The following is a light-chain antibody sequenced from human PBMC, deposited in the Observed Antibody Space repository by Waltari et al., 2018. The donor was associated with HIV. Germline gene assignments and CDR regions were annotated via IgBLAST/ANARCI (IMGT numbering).Light chain of an antibody. CDR3: QVWDFRSDEVI. Sequence: SYMLTQSPSVSVDPGKTAAITCGGNDIGSKRVHWYQHKSGQAPVLIIYDDDDRPSGIPERFSGSNSANTSTLTITRVEAGDEADYFCQVWDFRSDEVIFGGGTKMTVL. J-gene: IGLJ2*01. CDR2: DDD. V-gene: IGLV3-21*04. CDR1: DIGSKR.